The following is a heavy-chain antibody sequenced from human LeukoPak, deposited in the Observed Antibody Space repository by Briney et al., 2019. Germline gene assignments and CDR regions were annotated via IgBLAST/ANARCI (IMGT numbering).Heavy chain of an antibody. D-gene: IGHD4-17*01. CDR2: IKQDGSEK. V-gene: IGHV3-7*01. Sequence: GGSLRLSCAASGFTFSSYWMSWVRQAPGKGLEWVANIKQDGSEKYYVDSVKGRFTISRDNAKNSLYLQMNSLRAEDTAVYYCARVRGTYGDYEDYWGQGTLVTVSS. J-gene: IGHJ4*02. CDR3: ARVRGTYGDYEDY. CDR1: GFTFSSYW.